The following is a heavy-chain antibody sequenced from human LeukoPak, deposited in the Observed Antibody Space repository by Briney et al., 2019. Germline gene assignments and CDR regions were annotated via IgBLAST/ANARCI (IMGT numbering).Heavy chain of an antibody. V-gene: IGHV4-59*08. CDR1: GGSNSSYY. CDR3: TAASGSYWYFDL. CDR2: IYYSGST. Sequence: PSETLSLTCTVSGGSNSSYYWSWIRQPPGKGLEWIGFIYYSGSTNYNPSLKSRLTISVDTSKSQFSLRLSSVTAADTAVYYCTAASGSYWYFDLWGRGTLVTVSS. D-gene: IGHD6-13*01. J-gene: IGHJ2*01.